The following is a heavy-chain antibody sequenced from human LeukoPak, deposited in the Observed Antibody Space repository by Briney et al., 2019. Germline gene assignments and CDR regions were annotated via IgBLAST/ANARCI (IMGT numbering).Heavy chain of an antibody. V-gene: IGHV3-33*08. CDR3: ARAYDYGGSFDY. CDR2: IWYDGSNK. CDR1: GFPFSSYA. Sequence: GGSLRLSCVVSGFPFSSYAMSWVRQAPGKGLEWVAVIWYDGSNKYYADSVKGRFTISRDNSKNTLYLQMNSLRAEDTAVYYCARAYDYGGSFDYWGQGTLVTVSS. J-gene: IGHJ4*02. D-gene: IGHD4-23*01.